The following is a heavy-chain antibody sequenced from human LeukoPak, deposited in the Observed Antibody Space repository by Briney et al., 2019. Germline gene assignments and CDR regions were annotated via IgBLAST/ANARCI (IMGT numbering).Heavy chain of an antibody. CDR3: ARDRTQAAAGTDAFDI. V-gene: IGHV1-46*01. D-gene: IGHD6-13*01. CDR2: INPSGGST. CDR1: GYTFTSYY. J-gene: IGHJ3*02. Sequence: GASVKVSCKASGYTFTSYYMHWVRQALGQGLEWMGIINPSGGSTSYAQKFQGRVTMTRDTSTSTVYMELSSLRSEDTAVYYCARDRTQAAAGTDAFDIWGQGTMVTVSS.